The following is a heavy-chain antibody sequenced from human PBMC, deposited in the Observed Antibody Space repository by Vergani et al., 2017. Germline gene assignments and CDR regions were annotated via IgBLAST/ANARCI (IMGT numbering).Heavy chain of an antibody. J-gene: IGHJ4*02. CDR2: INPNSGGT. CDR1: GYTFTGYY. V-gene: IGHV1-2*02. CDR3: ARDFGVIAAAAYYFDY. Sequence: QVQLVQSGAEVKKPGASVKVSCKASGYTFTGYYMHWVRQASGQGLEWMGWINPNSGGTNYAQKFQGRVTMTRDTSISTAYMELSRLRSDDTAVYYCARDFGVIAAAAYYFDYWGQGTLVTVSS. D-gene: IGHD6-13*01.